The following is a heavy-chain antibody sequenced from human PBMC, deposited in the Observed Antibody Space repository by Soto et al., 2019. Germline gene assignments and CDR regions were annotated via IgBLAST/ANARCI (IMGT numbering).Heavy chain of an antibody. CDR3: ARDALGGYCSGGSCFYVARYNWFDP. Sequence: GASVKVSCKASGYTFTSYAMHWVRQAPGQRLEWMGWINAGNGNTKYSQKFQGRVTITRDTSASTAYMELSSLRSEDTAVYYCARDALGGYCSGGSCFYVARYNWFDPWGQGTLVTVSS. V-gene: IGHV1-3*01. J-gene: IGHJ5*02. D-gene: IGHD2-15*01. CDR2: INAGNGNT. CDR1: GYTFTSYA.